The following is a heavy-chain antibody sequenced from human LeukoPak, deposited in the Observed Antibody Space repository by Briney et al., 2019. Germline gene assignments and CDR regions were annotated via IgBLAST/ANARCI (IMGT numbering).Heavy chain of an antibody. D-gene: IGHD3-3*01. Sequence: GGSLRLSCAASGFTFSSYSMNWVRQAPGKGLEWVSYISSSSSTIYYADSVKGRFTISRDDAKNSLYLQMNSLRAEDTAVYYCARVAFSRFLERLLSPGFDYWGQGTLVTVSS. V-gene: IGHV3-48*01. CDR2: ISSSSSTI. CDR3: ARVAFSRFLERLLSPGFDY. CDR1: GFTFSSYS. J-gene: IGHJ4*02.